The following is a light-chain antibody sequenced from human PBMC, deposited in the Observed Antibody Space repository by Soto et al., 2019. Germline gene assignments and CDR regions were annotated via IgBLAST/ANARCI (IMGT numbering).Light chain of an antibody. CDR2: DAS. CDR1: QTISTF. CDR3: QQYNNWPPWT. J-gene: IGKJ1*01. Sequence: DIQMTQSPSSLSASVGDRVIITCRASQTISTFLNWYQQKPGEAPRVLIYDASTLQTGVPSRFSGSGYGTDFTLTISSLQPEDFASYYCQQYNNWPPWTFGQGTKVDIK. V-gene: IGKV1-39*01.